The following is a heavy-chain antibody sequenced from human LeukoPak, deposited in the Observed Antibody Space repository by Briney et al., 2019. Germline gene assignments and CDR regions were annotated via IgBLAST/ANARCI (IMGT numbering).Heavy chain of an antibody. CDR2: IRSKANSYAT. J-gene: IGHJ4*02. CDR3: TGPVPGGVDY. Sequence: PGGSLRLSCAASGFTFSGSAMHWVRQASGKGLEWVGRIRSKANSYATAYAASVKGRFTISRHDSKNTAYLQMNSLKTEDTAVYYCTGPVPGGVDYWGQGTLVTVSS. CDR1: GFTFSGSA. D-gene: IGHD3-10*01. V-gene: IGHV3-73*01.